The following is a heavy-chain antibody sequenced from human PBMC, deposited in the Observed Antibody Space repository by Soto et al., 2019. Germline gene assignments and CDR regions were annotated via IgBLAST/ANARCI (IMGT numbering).Heavy chain of an antibody. Sequence: ASVKVSCKSSGFTFTSYAIHWLRQAPGQRPQWMGWINGGSCNTKYSQDFQGRVTFTRDTFETTAYLELSSLRSEDTAVYYCARVPPWGNSAGDYYIQHYDSWGQGTPVTVSS. J-gene: IGHJ4*02. CDR1: GFTFTSYA. D-gene: IGHD3-10*01. V-gene: IGHV1-3*01. CDR3: ARVPPWGNSAGDYYIQHYDS. CDR2: INGGSCNT.